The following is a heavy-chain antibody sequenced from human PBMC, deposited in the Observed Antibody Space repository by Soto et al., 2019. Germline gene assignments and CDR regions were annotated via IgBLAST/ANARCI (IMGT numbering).Heavy chain of an antibody. V-gene: IGHV6-1*01. D-gene: IGHD2-15*01. Sequence: SQTLSLTCVISGDSVSSNSAAWNWIRQSPSRGLEWLGRTYYRSKWYNDYAVSVKSRITINPDTSKNQFSLQLNSVTPEDTAVYYCARDSRNCSGGSCYSYYYYYMDVWGRGTTVTVSS. CDR3: ARDSRNCSGGSCYSYYYYYMDV. CDR1: GDSVSSNSAA. J-gene: IGHJ6*03. CDR2: TYYRSKWYN.